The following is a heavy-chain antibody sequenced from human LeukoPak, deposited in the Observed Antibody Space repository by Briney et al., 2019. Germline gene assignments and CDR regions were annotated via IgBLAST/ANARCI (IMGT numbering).Heavy chain of an antibody. CDR1: GFTFSSYS. D-gene: IGHD3-22*01. CDR2: ISSSSIYI. Sequence: PGGSLRLSCAASGFTFSSYSMKWVRQAPGKGLEWVSSISSSSIYIYYADSVKGRFTISRDNAKNSLYLQMNSLRAEDTAMYYCARDQGSYYYDSSGYFVGDYWGQGTLVTVSS. CDR3: ARDQGSYYYDSSGYFVGDY. V-gene: IGHV3-21*01. J-gene: IGHJ4*02.